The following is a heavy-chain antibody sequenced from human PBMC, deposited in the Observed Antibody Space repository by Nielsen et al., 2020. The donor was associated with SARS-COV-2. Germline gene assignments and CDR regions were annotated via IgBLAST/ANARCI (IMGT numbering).Heavy chain of an antibody. CDR3: AKTLVVGSYYFDY. V-gene: IGHV3-30-3*02. CDR2: ISYDGSNK. J-gene: IGHJ4*02. Sequence: GESLKISCAASGFTFSSYAMHWVRQAPGKGLEWVAVISYDGSNKYYADSVKGRFTISRDNSKNTLYLQMNSLRAEDTAVYYCAKTLVVGSYYFDYWGQGTLVTVSS. D-gene: IGHD2-8*02. CDR1: GFTFSSYA.